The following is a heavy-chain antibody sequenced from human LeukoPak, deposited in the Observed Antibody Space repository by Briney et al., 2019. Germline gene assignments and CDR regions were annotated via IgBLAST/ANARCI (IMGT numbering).Heavy chain of an antibody. V-gene: IGHV4-59*08. J-gene: IGHJ4*02. D-gene: IGHD4-23*01. CDR2: IYYSGST. Sequence: PSETLSLTCTVSGGSISSYYWSWLRQPPGKGLEWLGYIYYSGSTNYSPSLKSRVTISVDTSKNQFSLKLSSVTAADTAVYYCARAYGTTVAYYFDYWGQGTLVTVSS. CDR3: ARAYGTTVAYYFDY. CDR1: GGSISSYY.